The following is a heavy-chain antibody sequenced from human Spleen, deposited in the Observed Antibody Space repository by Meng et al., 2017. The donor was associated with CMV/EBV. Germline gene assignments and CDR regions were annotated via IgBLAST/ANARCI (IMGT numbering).Heavy chain of an antibody. CDR3: ARDGTVRGVNYYGMDV. D-gene: IGHD3-10*01. V-gene: IGHV3-66*02. CDR1: GLTVSSNY. CDR2: IYSGGNT. Sequence: GGSLRLSCAASGLTVSSNYMNWVRQAPGKGLEWVSVIYSGGNTFYADSVKGRFTISRDNSKNTLYLQMNSLRAEDTAVYYCARDGTVRGVNYYGMDVWGQGTTVTVSS. J-gene: IGHJ6*02.